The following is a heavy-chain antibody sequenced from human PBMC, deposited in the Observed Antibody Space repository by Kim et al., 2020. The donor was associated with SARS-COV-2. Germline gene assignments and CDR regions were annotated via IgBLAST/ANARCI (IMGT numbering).Heavy chain of an antibody. J-gene: IGHJ5*02. Sequence: KRYSPSLKSRLTITKDTSKNQVVLTMTNMDPVDTATYYCAHSAYLPFDPWGQGTLVTVSS. CDR2: K. V-gene: IGHV2-5*01. CDR3: AHSAYLPFDP.